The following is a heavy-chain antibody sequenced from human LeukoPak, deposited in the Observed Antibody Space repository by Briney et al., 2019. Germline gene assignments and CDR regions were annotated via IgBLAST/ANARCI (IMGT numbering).Heavy chain of an antibody. CDR2: LLYDGSSK. Sequence: SGGSLRLSCAGSGFTLSSNATHWVRQAPGKGLEWVAVLLYDGSSKYYADSVKGRFTISRDNSKNTLYLQMNSLKAEDTGVFYCARGLYYYGSGSYSYYGMDVWGQGTTVTVSS. D-gene: IGHD3-10*01. CDR1: GFTLSSNA. CDR3: ARGLYYYGSGSYSYYGMDV. V-gene: IGHV3-30-3*01. J-gene: IGHJ6*02.